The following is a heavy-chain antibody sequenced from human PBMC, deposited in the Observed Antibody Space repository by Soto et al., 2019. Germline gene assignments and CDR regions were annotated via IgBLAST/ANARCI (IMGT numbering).Heavy chain of an antibody. V-gene: IGHV1-2*02. J-gene: IGHJ5*02. CDR1: GYTFTGYY. CDR2: INPNSGGT. Sequence: VASVKVSCKASGYTFTGYYMHWVRQAPGQGLEWMGWINPNSGGTNYAQKFQGRVTMTRDTSISTAYMELSRLRSDDTAVYYCARVGIAAAGYSNWFDPWGQGTLVTVSS. CDR3: ARVGIAAAGYSNWFDP. D-gene: IGHD6-13*01.